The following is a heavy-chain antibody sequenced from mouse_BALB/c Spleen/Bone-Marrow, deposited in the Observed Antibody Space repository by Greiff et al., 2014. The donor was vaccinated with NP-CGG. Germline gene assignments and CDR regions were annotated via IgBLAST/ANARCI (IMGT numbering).Heavy chain of an antibody. CDR2: VNPNNGGT. Sequence: VQLQQSGPELVKPGASVKISCKTSGYTFTEYTMHWVKQSHGKSLEWIGGVNPNNGGTIYNQKFKGKATLTVDKSSSTAYMELRSLTSEDSVVYYCARKDYGYNYVMDYWGQGTSVTVSS. V-gene: IGHV1-18*01. CDR3: ARKDYGYNYVMDY. D-gene: IGHD1-2*01. CDR1: GYTFTEYT. J-gene: IGHJ4*01.